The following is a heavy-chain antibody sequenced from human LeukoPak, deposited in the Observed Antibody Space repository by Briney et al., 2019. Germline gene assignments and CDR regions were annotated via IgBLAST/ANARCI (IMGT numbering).Heavy chain of an antibody. V-gene: IGHV2-70*11. CDR1: GASISSSTYY. Sequence: TLSLTCTVSGASISSSTYYWGWIRQPPGKALEWLARIDWDDDKYYSTSLKTRLTISKDTSKDQVVLTMTNMDPVDTATYYCARTAVAGGYYFDQWGQGTRVTVSS. CDR2: IDWDDDK. D-gene: IGHD6-19*01. CDR3: ARTAVAGGYYFDQ. J-gene: IGHJ4*02.